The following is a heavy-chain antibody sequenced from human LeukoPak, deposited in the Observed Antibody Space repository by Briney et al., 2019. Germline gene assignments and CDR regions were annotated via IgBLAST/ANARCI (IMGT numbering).Heavy chain of an antibody. CDR1: GYTFTGYY. J-gene: IGHJ5*02. Sequence: GASVKVSCKASGYTFTGYYMHWVRQAPGRGLEWMGWINPNSGGTNYAQKFQGRVTMTRDTSISTAYMELSRLRSDDTAVYYCARDLRIAARPFSCGFDPWGQGTLVTVSS. CDR2: INPNSGGT. V-gene: IGHV1-2*02. CDR3: ARDLRIAARPFSCGFDP. D-gene: IGHD6-6*01.